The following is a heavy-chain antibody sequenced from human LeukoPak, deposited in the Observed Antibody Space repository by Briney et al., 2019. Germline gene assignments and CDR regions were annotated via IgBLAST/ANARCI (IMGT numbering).Heavy chain of an antibody. CDR1: GFTFSSYA. CDR2: ISGSGGST. CDR3: APPAGPLLGP. Sequence: GGSLSLSCAASGFTFSSYAMSWVRRAPGKGLEWVSAISGSGGSTYYADSVKGRFTISRDNSKNTLYLQMNSLRAEDTAVYYCAPPAGPLLGPWGQGTLVTVSS. V-gene: IGHV3-23*01. J-gene: IGHJ5*02. D-gene: IGHD2-21*02.